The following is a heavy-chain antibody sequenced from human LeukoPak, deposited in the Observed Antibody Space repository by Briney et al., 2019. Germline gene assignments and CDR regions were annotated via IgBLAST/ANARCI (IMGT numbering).Heavy chain of an antibody. CDR1: GYTFTSYG. V-gene: IGHV1-18*01. CDR3: AREGTVTTFDY. D-gene: IGHD4-17*01. J-gene: IGHJ4*02. CDR2: ISAYNGKT. Sequence: ASVKVSCKASGYTFTSYGFSWVRQAPGQGLDWVGWISAYNGKTNYEQRLQGRVTLTTDTSTSTAYMELRSLGSDDTAMYYCAREGTVTTFDYWGQGTLVTVSS.